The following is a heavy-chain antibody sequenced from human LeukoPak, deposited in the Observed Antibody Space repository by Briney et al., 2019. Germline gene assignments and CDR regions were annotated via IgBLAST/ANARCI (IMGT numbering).Heavy chain of an antibody. Sequence: ASVKVSCKASGYTFTSYAMNWVRQAPGQGLEWMGWINTNTGNPTYAQGLTGRFVFSLDTSVSTAYLQISSLKAEDTAVYYCARWVYYYDSSGYYYFDYWGQGTLVTVSS. CDR2: INTNTGNP. V-gene: IGHV7-4-1*02. D-gene: IGHD3-22*01. CDR1: GYTFTSYA. J-gene: IGHJ4*02. CDR3: ARWVYYYDSSGYYYFDY.